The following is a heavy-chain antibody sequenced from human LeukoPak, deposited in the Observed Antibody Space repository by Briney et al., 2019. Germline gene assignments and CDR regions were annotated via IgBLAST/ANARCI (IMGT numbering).Heavy chain of an antibody. CDR3: ARVGYDILTGPNY. CDR1: GFTFSSYS. V-gene: IGHV3-21*01. Sequence: GRSLRLSCAASGFTFSSYSMNWVRQAPGKGLEWVSSNSSSSSYIYYADSVKGRFTISRDNAKNSLYLQMNSLRAEDTAVYYCARVGYDILTGPNYWGQGTLVTVSS. J-gene: IGHJ4*02. CDR2: NSSSSSYI. D-gene: IGHD3-9*01.